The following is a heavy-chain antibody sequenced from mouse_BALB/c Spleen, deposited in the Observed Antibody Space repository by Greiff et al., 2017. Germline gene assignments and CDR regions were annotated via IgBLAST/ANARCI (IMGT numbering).Heavy chain of an antibody. CDR3: AREGYRYDGFAY. CDR1: GFTFSDYY. Sequence: EVMLVESGGGLVKPGGSLKLSCAASGFTFSDYYMYWVRQTPEKRLEWVATISDGGSYTYYPDSVKGRFTISRDNAKNNLYLQMSSLKSEDTAMYYCAREGYRYDGFAYWGQGTLVTVSA. D-gene: IGHD2-14*01. CDR2: ISDGGSYT. J-gene: IGHJ3*01. V-gene: IGHV5-4*02.